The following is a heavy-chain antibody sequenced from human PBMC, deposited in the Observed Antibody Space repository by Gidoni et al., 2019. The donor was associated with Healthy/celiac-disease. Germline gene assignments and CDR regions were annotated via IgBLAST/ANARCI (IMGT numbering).Heavy chain of an antibody. CDR3: ARDHMVRGVGNGMDV. CDR2: IYHSGST. V-gene: IGHV4-4*02. Sequence: QVQLQESGPGLVKPAGTLSLTCAGSGGPSSSSNWWSWVRQPPGKGLEWIGEIYHSGSTNYNPSLESRVTISVDKSKNQFSLKLSSVTAADTAVYYCARDHMVRGVGNGMDVWGQGTTVTVSS. J-gene: IGHJ6*02. D-gene: IGHD3-10*01. CDR1: GGPSSSSNW.